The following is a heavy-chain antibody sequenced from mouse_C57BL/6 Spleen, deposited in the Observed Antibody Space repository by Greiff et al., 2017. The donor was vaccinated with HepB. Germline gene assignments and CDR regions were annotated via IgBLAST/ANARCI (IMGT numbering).Heavy chain of an antibody. CDR2: IYPGDGDT. Sequence: VQLQQSGPELVKPGASVKISCKASGYAFSSSWMNWVKQRPGKGLEWIGRIYPGDGDTNYNGKFKGKATLTADKSSSTAYMQLSSLTSEDAAFYFCARSGGYYYGGHFDYWGQGTTLTVSS. J-gene: IGHJ2*01. V-gene: IGHV1-82*01. D-gene: IGHD1-1*01. CDR3: ARSGGYYYGGHFDY. CDR1: GYAFSSSW.